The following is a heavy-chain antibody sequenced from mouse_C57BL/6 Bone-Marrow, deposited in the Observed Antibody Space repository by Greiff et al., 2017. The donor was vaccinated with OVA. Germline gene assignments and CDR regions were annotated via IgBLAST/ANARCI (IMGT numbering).Heavy chain of an antibody. J-gene: IGHJ3*01. CDR2: IWGVGST. V-gene: IGHV2-6*01. CDR1: GFPLTSYG. Sequence: VKLVESGPGLVAPSQSLSITCTVSGFPLTSYGVDWVRQSPGKGLEWLGVIWGVGSTNYNSALKSRLSISKDNSKSQVFLKMNSLQTDDTAMYYCASDGVYGLFAYWGQGTLVTVSA. D-gene: IGHD1-1*02. CDR3: ASDGVYGLFAY.